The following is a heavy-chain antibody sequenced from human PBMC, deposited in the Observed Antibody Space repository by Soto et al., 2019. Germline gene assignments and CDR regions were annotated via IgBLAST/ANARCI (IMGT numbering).Heavy chain of an antibody. Sequence: QVQLQESGPGLVKPSQTLSLTCTVSGGSISSGGYYWSWIRQHPGKGLEWIGYIYYSGRTYYNPSLKRRVTISVDTSKTQFPLKLSSVTAADTAVYYCARGYDILTFDYWGQGTLVTVSS. D-gene: IGHD3-9*01. V-gene: IGHV4-31*03. CDR3: ARGYDILTFDY. J-gene: IGHJ4*02. CDR2: IYYSGRT. CDR1: GGSISSGGYY.